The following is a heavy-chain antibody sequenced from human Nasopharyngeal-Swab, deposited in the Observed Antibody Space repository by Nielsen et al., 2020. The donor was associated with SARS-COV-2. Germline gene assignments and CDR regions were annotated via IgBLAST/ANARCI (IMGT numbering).Heavy chain of an antibody. CDR1: GFTSSSYA. V-gene: IGHV3-23*01. Sequence: GESLKISCAASGFTSSSYAMSWVRQAPGKGLEWVSAISGSGGSTYYADSVKGRFTISRDNSKNTLYLQMNSLRAEDTAVYYCAKEGSRTTVITIYWYFDLWGRGTLVTVSS. CDR3: AKEGSRTTVITIYWYFDL. D-gene: IGHD2/OR15-2a*01. CDR2: ISGSGGST. J-gene: IGHJ2*01.